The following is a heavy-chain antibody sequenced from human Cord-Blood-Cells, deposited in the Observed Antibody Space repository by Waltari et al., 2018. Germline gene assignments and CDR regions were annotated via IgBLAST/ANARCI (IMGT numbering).Heavy chain of an antibody. CDR1: GFTFSSYA. D-gene: IGHD6-13*01. CDR3: AKGQQLVFDY. J-gene: IGHJ4*02. V-gene: IGHV3-30*04. Sequence: QVQLVESGGGVVQPGRSLRLSCAASGFTFSSYAMHWVRQAPGKGLEWVAVISYDGSNKYYADSVKGRFTISGDNSKNTLYLQMNSLRAEDTAVYYCAKGQQLVFDYWGQGTLVTVSS. CDR2: ISYDGSNK.